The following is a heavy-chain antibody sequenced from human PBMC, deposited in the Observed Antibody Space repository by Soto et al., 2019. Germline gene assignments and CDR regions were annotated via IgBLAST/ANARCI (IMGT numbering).Heavy chain of an antibody. Sequence: GGSLRLSCAASGFTFSGSAMHWVRQASGKGLEWVGRIRSKANSYGTAYAASVKGRFTISRDDSKNTAYLQMNSLKTEDTAVYYCTHYFDILWFENYYMDVWGKGTTVTVSS. V-gene: IGHV3-73*01. D-gene: IGHD3-10*01. J-gene: IGHJ6*03. CDR3: THYFDILWFENYYMDV. CDR2: IRSKANSYGT. CDR1: GFTFSGSA.